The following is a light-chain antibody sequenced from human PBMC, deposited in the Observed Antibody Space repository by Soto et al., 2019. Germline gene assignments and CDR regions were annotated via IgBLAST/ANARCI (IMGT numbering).Light chain of an antibody. CDR1: RSDVGFSNH. V-gene: IGLV2-14*01. J-gene: IGLJ2*01. CDR3: SSHTYGALL. CDR2: EVS. Sequence: QSALTQPASVSGSPGQSITISCTGPRSDVGFSNHVFWYQQHPGKAPKLMIYEVSSRPSGVSNRFSGSKSGNTASLTISGLQAEDDADYYCSSHTYGALLFGGGTKLTVL.